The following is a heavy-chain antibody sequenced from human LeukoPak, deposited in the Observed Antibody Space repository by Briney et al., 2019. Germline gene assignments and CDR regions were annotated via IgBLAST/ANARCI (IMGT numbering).Heavy chain of an antibody. CDR2: IWYDGSNK. V-gene: IGHV3-33*01. CDR1: GFTFSSYG. D-gene: IGHD2-2*01. Sequence: GGSLRLSCAASGFTFSSYGMHWVRQAPGKGLGWVAVIWYDGSNKYYADSVKGRFTISRDNSKNTLYLQMNSLRAEDTAVYYCARAEYQLLPYYYYGMDVWGQGTTVTVSS. J-gene: IGHJ6*02. CDR3: ARAEYQLLPYYYYGMDV.